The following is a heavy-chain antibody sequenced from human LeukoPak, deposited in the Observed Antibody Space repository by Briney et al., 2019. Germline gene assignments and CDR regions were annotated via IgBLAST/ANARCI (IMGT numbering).Heavy chain of an antibody. CDR1: GYSCTSYG. J-gene: IGHJ4*02. Sequence: GASVKVSCKASGYSCTSYGVSWVRQAPGQGLEWMGWINVYNGNTKYAQNLQGRVTLTTDTSTSTAYMELRSLRSDDTAVYYCARMLYSYGLTTDYWGQGTLVTVSS. V-gene: IGHV1-18*01. CDR2: INVYNGNT. CDR3: ARMLYSYGLTTDY. D-gene: IGHD5-18*01.